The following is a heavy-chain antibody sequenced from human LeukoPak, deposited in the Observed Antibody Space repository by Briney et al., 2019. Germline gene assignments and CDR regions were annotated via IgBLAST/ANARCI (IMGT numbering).Heavy chain of an antibody. Sequence: GGSLRLSCAASGFTFSSCAMSWVRQAPGKGLEWVSGISGSGSSTYFADSVKGRFTISRDNSKNTLYLQMNSLRAEDTAVYYCARESRIKSGLWGQGTLVTVSS. D-gene: IGHD3-10*01. CDR1: GFTFSSCA. CDR3: ARESRIKSGL. CDR2: ISGSGSST. J-gene: IGHJ4*02. V-gene: IGHV3-23*01.